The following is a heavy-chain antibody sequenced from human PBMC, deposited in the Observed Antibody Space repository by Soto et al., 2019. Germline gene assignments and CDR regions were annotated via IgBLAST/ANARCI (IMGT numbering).Heavy chain of an antibody. CDR3: ARAAPYYYDSSGPIDY. Sequence: SETLSLTCAVYGGSFSCYYWSWIRQPPGKGLEWIGEINHSGSTNYNPSLKSRVTISVDTSKNQFSLKLSSVTAADTAVYYCARAAPYYYDSSGPIDYWGQGTLVTVSS. CDR2: INHSGST. D-gene: IGHD3-22*01. J-gene: IGHJ4*02. V-gene: IGHV4-34*01. CDR1: GGSFSCYY.